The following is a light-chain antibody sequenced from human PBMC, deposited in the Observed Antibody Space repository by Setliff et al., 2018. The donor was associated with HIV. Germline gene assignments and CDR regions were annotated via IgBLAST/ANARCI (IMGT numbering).Light chain of an antibody. V-gene: IGLV2-11*01. CDR1: TSDVGGYDF. CDR2: DVN. Sequence: QSALAQPRSVSGSPGQSVTISCSGSTSDVGGYDFVSWYQHHPGRAPKLMIYDVNKRPSGVPDRFSASKSGNTASLTISGLQAEDEADYYCCSYAGCQTFLFGTATKVTVL. CDR3: CSYAGCQTFL. J-gene: IGLJ1*01.